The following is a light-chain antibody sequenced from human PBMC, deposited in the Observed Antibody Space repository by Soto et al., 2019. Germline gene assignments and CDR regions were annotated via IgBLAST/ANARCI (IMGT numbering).Light chain of an antibody. CDR3: SSYTSSSLYV. J-gene: IGLJ1*01. V-gene: IGLV2-14*01. Sequence: QSVLTQPASVSGSPAQSITMSCTGTSSDIGGHHFVSWYQQQSGKAPKLVIYEVTDRPSGVSDRFSGSKSGNTASLTISGLQPEDEADYYCSSYTSSSLYVFGTGTKVTVL. CDR2: EVT. CDR1: SSDIGGHHF.